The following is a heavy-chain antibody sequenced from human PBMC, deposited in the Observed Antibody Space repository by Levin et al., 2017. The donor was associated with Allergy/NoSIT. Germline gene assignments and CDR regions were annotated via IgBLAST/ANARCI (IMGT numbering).Heavy chain of an antibody. D-gene: IGHD2-8*01. CDR3: AKSNGYCVNGLCYTNY. J-gene: IGHJ4*02. V-gene: IGHV3-30*18. Sequence: GESLKISCAASGFTFSTYGMVWVRQAPGKGLEWVAVISYDGSDKYFADSVKGRFTISRDNSKNTLYLQMNSLRAEDTAVYYCAKSNGYCVNGLCYTNYWGQGTLVTVSS. CDR1: GFTFSTYG. CDR2: ISYDGSDK.